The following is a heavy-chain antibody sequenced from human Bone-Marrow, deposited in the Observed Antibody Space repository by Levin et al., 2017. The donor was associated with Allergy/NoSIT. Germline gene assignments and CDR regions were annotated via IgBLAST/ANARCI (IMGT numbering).Heavy chain of an antibody. D-gene: IGHD6-19*01. CDR1: GFTFTNAW. CDR2: IKSIPAGGTT. V-gene: IGHV3-15*01. CDR3: TLHHTEAAIGY. J-gene: IGHJ4*02. Sequence: KSGGSLRLSCVASGFTFTNAWMTWIRQGPGKGLEWVGRIKSIPAGGTTDYAAPVRGRFTMSRDDSKNTTYLQMNTLKTEDTATYYCTLHHTEAAIGYWGQGAMVTVSS.